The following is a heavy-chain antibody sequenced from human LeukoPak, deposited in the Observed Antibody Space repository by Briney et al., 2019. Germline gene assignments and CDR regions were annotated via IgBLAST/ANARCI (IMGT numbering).Heavy chain of an antibody. CDR3: VKDRTGTYTLDY. V-gene: IGHV3-30-3*01. CDR2: ISDDGSRQ. CDR1: GFTFSNYA. Sequence: GGSLRLSCAATGFTFSNYAIHWGRQAPGEGLEWVASISDDGSRQHYADSVKGRFTISRDNSKNTLNLQMNSLRAEDTAVYYCVKDRTGTYTLDYWGQGTLVTVSS. D-gene: IGHD3-10*01. J-gene: IGHJ4*02.